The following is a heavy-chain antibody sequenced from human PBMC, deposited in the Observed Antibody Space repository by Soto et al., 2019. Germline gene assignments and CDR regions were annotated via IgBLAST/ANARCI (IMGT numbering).Heavy chain of an antibody. Sequence: SVKVSCKASGGTFSRNTISWVRQAPGQGLEWMGGITPIFGSANYAQKFQGRVTITADENTRTVYMELSRLRSEDTAVYYCARQFDSDTTGYYYAYWGQGTLVIVSS. J-gene: IGHJ4*02. CDR2: ITPIFGSA. D-gene: IGHD3-22*01. V-gene: IGHV1-69*13. CDR3: ARQFDSDTTGYYYAY. CDR1: GGTFSRNT.